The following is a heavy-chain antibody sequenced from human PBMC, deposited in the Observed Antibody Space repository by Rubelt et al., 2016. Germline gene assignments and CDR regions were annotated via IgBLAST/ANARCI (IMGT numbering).Heavy chain of an antibody. CDR3: ARGGGFCSSSWRGDRCWFDP. Sequence: QVQLQQWGAGLLKPSETLSLTCAVYGGSFSGYYWSWIRQPPGKGLEWIGEINHSGSTNYNPSLKSRVTISVYTSNNQFSLKLSSVTAADTAVYYCARGGGFCSSSWRGDRCWFDPWGQGTLVTVSS. CDR1: GGSFSGYY. V-gene: IGHV4-34*01. J-gene: IGHJ5*02. D-gene: IGHD6-13*01. CDR2: INHSGST.